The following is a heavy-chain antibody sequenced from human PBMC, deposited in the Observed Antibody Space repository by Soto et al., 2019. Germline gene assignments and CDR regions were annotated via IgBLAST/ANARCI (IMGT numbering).Heavy chain of an antibody. Sequence: PGGSLRLSCAASGFTFSSYAMSWVRQAPGKGLGWVSAISGSGGSTYYADSVKGRFTISRDNSKNTLYLQMNSLRAEDTAVYYCAKDDVVVTDPGFDYWGQGTLVTVSS. D-gene: IGHD2-21*02. CDR2: ISGSGGST. CDR1: GFTFSSYA. J-gene: IGHJ4*02. V-gene: IGHV3-23*01. CDR3: AKDDVVVTDPGFDY.